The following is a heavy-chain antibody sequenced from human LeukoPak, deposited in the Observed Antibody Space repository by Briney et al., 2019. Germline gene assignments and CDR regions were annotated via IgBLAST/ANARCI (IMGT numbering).Heavy chain of an antibody. D-gene: IGHD6-19*01. V-gene: IGHV3-30*03. Sequence: GKSLRLSCVNPTFTFNNHGMHWVRQAPGKGLEWVAVIASDGGVKHYANSVKGRFVLFRVDSKNTLYLQMNNLIVDDTAVYYCVREAPGGQWYLDNWGRETPVPVSS. J-gene: IGHJ4*02. CDR2: IASDGGVK. CDR3: VREAPGGQWYLDN. CDR1: TFTFNNHG.